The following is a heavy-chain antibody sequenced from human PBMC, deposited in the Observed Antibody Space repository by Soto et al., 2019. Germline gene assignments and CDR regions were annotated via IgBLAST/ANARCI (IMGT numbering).Heavy chain of an antibody. CDR3: ARDPGGSSSSPGDY. J-gene: IGHJ4*02. Sequence: QVQLVESGGGVVQPGRSLRLSCAASGFTFSDYGMHWVRQAPGKGLEWVAVIWYDGSNKNYADSVKGRFIISRDNSNNTLYLQMNSLRAEDTAVYYCARDPGGSSSSPGDYWGQGTLVTVSS. D-gene: IGHD6-13*01. CDR2: IWYDGSNK. CDR1: GFTFSDYG. V-gene: IGHV3-33*01.